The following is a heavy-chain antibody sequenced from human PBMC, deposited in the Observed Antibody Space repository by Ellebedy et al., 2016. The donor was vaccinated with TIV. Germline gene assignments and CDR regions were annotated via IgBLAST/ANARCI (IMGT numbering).Heavy chain of an antibody. J-gene: IGHJ4*02. CDR1: GFSFRSYS. Sequence: PGGSLRLSCAGAGFSFRSYSMDWVRQAPGKGLEWVASISSTSKYIYVADSLKGRFTISRDNAKNSLYLQMNSLRAEDTAVYYCTREGSSVLDFDYWGQGTLVTVSS. D-gene: IGHD2-8*01. V-gene: IGHV3-21*01. CDR3: TREGSSVLDFDY. CDR2: ISSTSKYI.